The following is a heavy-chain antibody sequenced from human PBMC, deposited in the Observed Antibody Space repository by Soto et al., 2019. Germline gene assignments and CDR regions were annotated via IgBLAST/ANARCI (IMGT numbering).Heavy chain of an antibody. Sequence: SETLSLTCAVSGYSISSSNWWGWIRQPPGKGLQWIGEIYHSGSTKYNPSLKSRVIISVDKSKNQFSLKLSSVTAADTAVYYCARGETQQQRDYWGQGTLVTVSS. J-gene: IGHJ4*02. D-gene: IGHD6-13*01. CDR2: IYHSGST. CDR3: ARGETQQQRDY. V-gene: IGHV4-4*02. CDR1: GYSISSSNW.